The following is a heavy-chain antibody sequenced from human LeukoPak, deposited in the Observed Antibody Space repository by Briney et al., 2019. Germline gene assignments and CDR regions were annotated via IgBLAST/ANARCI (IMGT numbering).Heavy chain of an antibody. CDR1: GVSISSYS. CDR2: IYYSGST. CDR3: PYIGGMRFDY. J-gene: IGHJ4*02. Sequence: PSKTLRLSCTVSGVSISSYSWSWIRQPPGKGLEWIGYIYYSGSTNHNPSLKSRVTMSIDTSKSQFSLKLDSVTTADTAVYYCPYIGGMRFDYWGQGTLVTVSS. D-gene: IGHD1-14*01. V-gene: IGHV4-59*01.